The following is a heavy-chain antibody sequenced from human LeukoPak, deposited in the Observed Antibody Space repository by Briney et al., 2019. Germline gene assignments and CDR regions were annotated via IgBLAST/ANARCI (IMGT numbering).Heavy chain of an antibody. CDR2: ISGDGGST. CDR3: ARDHYDSSGYLFDY. Sequence: PGGSLRLSCGASGFTFNDYAMHWVRQSPGKGLEWVSLISGDGGSTYYVGSVKGRFTISRDNSKNSLYLQMNSLRTEDTALYYCARDHYDSSGYLFDYWGQGTLVIVSS. V-gene: IGHV3-43*02. CDR1: GFTFNDYA. D-gene: IGHD3-22*01. J-gene: IGHJ4*02.